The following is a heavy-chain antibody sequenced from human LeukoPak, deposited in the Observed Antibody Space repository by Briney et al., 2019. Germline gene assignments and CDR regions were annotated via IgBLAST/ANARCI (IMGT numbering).Heavy chain of an antibody. D-gene: IGHD6-19*01. Sequence: GGSLRLSCAASGFTFSSYWMHWVRQAPGKGLVWVSRINADGSSTNYADSVKGRFTISRDNAKNTLYLQMNSLRAEDTAMYYCVESSSGYSGGWYDNWGQGTLVTVSS. J-gene: IGHJ5*02. CDR3: VESSSGYSGGWYDN. CDR2: INADGSST. V-gene: IGHV3-74*01. CDR1: GFTFSSYW.